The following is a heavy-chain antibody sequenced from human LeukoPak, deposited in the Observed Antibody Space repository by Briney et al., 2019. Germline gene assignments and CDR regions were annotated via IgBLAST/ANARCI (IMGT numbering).Heavy chain of an antibody. D-gene: IGHD3-10*01. V-gene: IGHV3-30-3*01. CDR2: ISYDGSNK. Sequence: GGSLRLSCATSGFTFSSYAMHWVRQAPGKGLEWVAVISYDGSNKYYADSVKGRFTISRDNSKNTLYLQMNSLRAEDTAVYYCAKDRGSGRVRGVIINYWGQGTLVTVSS. CDR1: GFTFSSYA. J-gene: IGHJ4*02. CDR3: AKDRGSGRVRGVIINY.